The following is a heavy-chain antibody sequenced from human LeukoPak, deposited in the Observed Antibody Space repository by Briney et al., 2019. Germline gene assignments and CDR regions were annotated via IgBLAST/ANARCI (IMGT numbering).Heavy chain of an antibody. CDR3: ARGNRIVPAARGYFDY. CDR1: GFTVSSNY. J-gene: IGHJ4*02. Sequence: GSLRLSCAASGFTVSSNYMSWVRQPPGKGLEWIGEINHSGSTNYNPSLKSRVTISVDTSKNQFSLKLSSVTAADTAVYYCARGNRIVPAARGYFDYWGQGTLVTVSS. D-gene: IGHD2-2*01. V-gene: IGHV4-34*01. CDR2: INHSGST.